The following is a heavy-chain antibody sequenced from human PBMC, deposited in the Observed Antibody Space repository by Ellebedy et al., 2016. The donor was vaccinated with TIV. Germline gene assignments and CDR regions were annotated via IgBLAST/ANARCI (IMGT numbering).Heavy chain of an antibody. CDR2: IASDGGAT. CDR1: GFTFSDYG. CDR3: TREARWVNWYFDL. Sequence: GESLKISCAASGFTFSDYGIQWVRQAPGKGLEWIGVIASDGGATVYAEFVRGRFTLSRDNARNTVYLQMNSLSPDDTAVYYCTREARWVNWYFDLWGRGTLVAVST. V-gene: IGHV3-30*03. J-gene: IGHJ2*01. D-gene: IGHD4-23*01.